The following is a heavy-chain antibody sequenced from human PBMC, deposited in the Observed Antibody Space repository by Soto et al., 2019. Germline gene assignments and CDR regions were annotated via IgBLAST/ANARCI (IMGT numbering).Heavy chain of an antibody. CDR3: LRGTRDWRGVDY. CDR2: IQGDGSTI. V-gene: IGHV3-74*01. J-gene: IGHJ4*02. CDR1: GFTFSNYW. D-gene: IGHD2-21*02. Sequence: EVQLVESGGGLVQPGGSLRLSCAASGFTFSNYWMHWVRQVPGRGLVWVSNIQGDGSTITYADSVKGRFTISRDNAKNTVFLQMDSLRADDSAVYYCLRGTRDWRGVDYWGPGTLVTVSS.